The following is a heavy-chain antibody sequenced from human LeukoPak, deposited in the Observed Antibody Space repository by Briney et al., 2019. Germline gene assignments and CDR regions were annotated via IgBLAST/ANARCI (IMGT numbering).Heavy chain of an antibody. V-gene: IGHV4-59*01. J-gene: IGHJ5*02. CDR2: IYYSGST. CDR1: GGSINNYY. D-gene: IGHD3-22*01. CDR3: ARGGYYDGSGFSPRHNWFDP. Sequence: PSEALSLTCTVSGGSINNYYWTWIRQPPGKGLEWSGHIYYSGSTDYNPSLKSRVTLSVDTSKNQFSLKLSSVTAADTAVYYCARGGYYDGSGFSPRHNWFDPWGQGTLVTVSS.